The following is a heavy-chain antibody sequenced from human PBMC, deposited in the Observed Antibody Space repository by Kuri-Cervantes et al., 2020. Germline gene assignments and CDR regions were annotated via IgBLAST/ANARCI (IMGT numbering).Heavy chain of an antibody. CDR3: ASGYDILTVEY. J-gene: IGHJ4*02. Sequence: GGFLRLSCAASGFTFSSYSMNWVRQAPGKGLEWVSSISRSSDYIYYADSVRGRFTISRDNANNSLSLQMTSLRAEDTAVYYCASGYDILTVEYWGQGSLVTVSS. CDR1: GFTFSSYS. D-gene: IGHD3-9*01. V-gene: IGHV3-21*06. CDR2: ISRSSDYI.